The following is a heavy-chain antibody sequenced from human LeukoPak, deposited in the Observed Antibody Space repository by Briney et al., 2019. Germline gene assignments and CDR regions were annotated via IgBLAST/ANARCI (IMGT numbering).Heavy chain of an antibody. CDR1: GFTFSSYG. CDR3: AKGRRFDP. J-gene: IGHJ5*02. V-gene: IGHV3-30*18. Sequence: GGSLRLSSAASGFTFSSYGMHWVRQAPGKGLEWVAVISYDGSNKYYADSVKGRFTISRDNSKNTLYLQMNSLRAEDTAVYYCAKGRRFDPWGQGTLVTVSS. CDR2: ISYDGSNK.